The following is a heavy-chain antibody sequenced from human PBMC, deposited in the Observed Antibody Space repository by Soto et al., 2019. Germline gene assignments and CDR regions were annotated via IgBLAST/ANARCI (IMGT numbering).Heavy chain of an antibody. Sequence: GGSLRLSCAAPGFTFSTYGMHWVRQAPGKGLEWVAVISYDGSNKDYADSVKGRFTISRDNSKNTLYLQMYSLRVEDTAVYYCAKGDTISSDAFDFWGRGTMVTVSS. CDR1: GFTFSTYG. CDR2: ISYDGSNK. V-gene: IGHV3-30*18. CDR3: AKGDTISSDAFDF. D-gene: IGHD6-6*01. J-gene: IGHJ3*01.